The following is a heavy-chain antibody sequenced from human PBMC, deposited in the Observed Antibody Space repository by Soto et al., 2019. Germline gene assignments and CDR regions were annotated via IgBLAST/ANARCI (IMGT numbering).Heavy chain of an antibody. CDR3: ARVLYYSSGYLSMDV. CDR1: GYTFTSYY. V-gene: IGHV1-46*01. D-gene: IGHD3-22*01. CDR2: INPSGGST. Sequence: QVQLVQSGAEVRKPGASVKVSCKASGYTFTSYYMHWVRQAPGQGLEWMGIINPSGGSTSYEQKFQGRVTMTRDTSTNTVYMELSSLRSEDTAVYYCARVLYYSSGYLSMDVWGQGTTVTVSS. J-gene: IGHJ6*02.